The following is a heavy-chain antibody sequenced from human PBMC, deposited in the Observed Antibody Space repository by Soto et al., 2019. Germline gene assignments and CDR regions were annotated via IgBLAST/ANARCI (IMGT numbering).Heavy chain of an antibody. D-gene: IGHD1-26*01. Sequence: SVKVSCKAAGGTFSSYGISWVRQAPGQGLEWMGGIIPMFGIATHTQNFQGRLTITADESTSTAYMELSSLRSEDTAVYFCASSVGVTTLSYLDYWGQGTLVTVSS. CDR1: GGTFSSYG. CDR2: IIPMFGIA. V-gene: IGHV1-69*13. CDR3: ASSVGVTTLSYLDY. J-gene: IGHJ4*02.